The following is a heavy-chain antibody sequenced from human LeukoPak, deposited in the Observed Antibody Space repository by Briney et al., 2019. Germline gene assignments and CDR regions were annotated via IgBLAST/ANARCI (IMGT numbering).Heavy chain of an antibody. Sequence: ASVKVSCKASGYTFTGYYMHWVRQAPGQGLEWMGWINPNSGGTNYAQKFQGRVTMTRDTSISTAYMEPSRLRSDDTAVYYCARGTYYYDSSGHWGYWGQGTLVTVSS. CDR3: ARGTYYYDSSGHWGY. V-gene: IGHV1-2*02. D-gene: IGHD3-22*01. J-gene: IGHJ4*02. CDR1: GYTFTGYY. CDR2: INPNSGGT.